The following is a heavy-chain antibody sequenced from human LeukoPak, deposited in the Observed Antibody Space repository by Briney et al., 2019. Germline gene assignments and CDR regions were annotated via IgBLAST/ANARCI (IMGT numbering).Heavy chain of an antibody. V-gene: IGHV1-2*02. CDR3: ASVTTVTTKGHGAFDI. Sequence: ASVKVSCKASGGTFSSYAISWVRQAPGQGLEWMGWINPNSGGTNYAQKFQGRVTMTRDTSISTAYMELSSLRSEDTAVYYCASVTTVTTKGHGAFDIWGQGTMVTVSS. D-gene: IGHD4-17*01. J-gene: IGHJ3*02. CDR2: INPNSGGT. CDR1: GGTFSSYA.